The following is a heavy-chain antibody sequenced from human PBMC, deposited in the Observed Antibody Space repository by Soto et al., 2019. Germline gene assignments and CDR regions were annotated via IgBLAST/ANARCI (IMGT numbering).Heavy chain of an antibody. Sequence: PSETLSLTCTVSGGSINNHYWSWIRQPPGKGLEWIGYIYYSGSTNYNPSLKSRVTISVDTSKNQFSLKLSSVTAADTAVYYCARESIAAADFDYWGQGTLVTVSS. J-gene: IGHJ4*02. CDR1: GGSINNHY. V-gene: IGHV4-59*11. D-gene: IGHD6-13*01. CDR2: IYYSGST. CDR3: ARESIAAADFDY.